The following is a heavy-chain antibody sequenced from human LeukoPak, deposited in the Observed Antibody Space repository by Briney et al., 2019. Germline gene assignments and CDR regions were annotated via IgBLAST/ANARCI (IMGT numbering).Heavy chain of an antibody. Sequence: LRLSCAASGFTFSDYYMSWIRQAPGKGLEWIGEINHSGRTNYNPSLKSRVTISVDTSKNQFSLKLSSVTAADTAVYYCARALRLAARPFDYWGQGTLVTVSS. CDR2: INHSGRT. J-gene: IGHJ4*02. CDR3: ARALRLAARPFDY. V-gene: IGHV4-34*01. CDR1: GFTFSDYY. D-gene: IGHD6-6*01.